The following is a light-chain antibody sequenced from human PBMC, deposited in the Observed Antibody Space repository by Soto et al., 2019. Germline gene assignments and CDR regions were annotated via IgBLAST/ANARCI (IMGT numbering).Light chain of an antibody. CDR1: QDISTY. V-gene: IGKV1-33*01. J-gene: IGKJ3*01. CDR2: DTS. Sequence: DIQMTQSPSSLSASVGDRVTITCQASQDISTYLNWYQHKSGKAPKLLIYDTSNLQTGVPSRFSRSGSGTDFTFTISSLQPEDIGTYYCQQYDNLFTFGPGTKVDIK. CDR3: QQYDNLFT.